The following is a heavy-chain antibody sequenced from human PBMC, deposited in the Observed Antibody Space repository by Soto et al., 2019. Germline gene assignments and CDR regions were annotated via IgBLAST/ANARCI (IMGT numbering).Heavy chain of an antibody. D-gene: IGHD3-3*01. Sequence: DVQLSESGGDLVQPGGSVRLSCAASGFAFRSYAMTWVRQAPGKGPEWVSLISGSADSTHYSDSVKGRFTISRDNSNSAVYLQMDSLRIEDTAIYYCTKVSGFWNGHFDYWGQGALVTVSS. CDR1: GFAFRSYA. CDR3: TKVSGFWNGHFDY. J-gene: IGHJ4*02. V-gene: IGHV3-23*01. CDR2: ISGSADST.